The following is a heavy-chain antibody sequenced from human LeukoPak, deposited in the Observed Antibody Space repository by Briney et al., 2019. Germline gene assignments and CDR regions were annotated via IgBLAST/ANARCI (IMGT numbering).Heavy chain of an antibody. CDR2: ICYSGRT. CDR1: GGSISSSSYY. CDR3: ARQGLGIWNWFDP. V-gene: IGHV4-39*01. D-gene: IGHD7-27*01. J-gene: IGHJ5*02. Sequence: SETLSLTCTVSGGSISSSSYYWGWIRQPPGKGLEWIGTICYSGRTYYNPSLKSRVTISVDTSKNQFSLKLSSVTATDTAVYYCARQGLGIWNWFDPWGQGTLVTVSS.